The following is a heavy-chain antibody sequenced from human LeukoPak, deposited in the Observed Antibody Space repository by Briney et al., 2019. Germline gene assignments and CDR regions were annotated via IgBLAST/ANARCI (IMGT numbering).Heavy chain of an antibody. J-gene: IGHJ5*02. V-gene: IGHV4-39*01. CDR3: ARHDDPSPYYYGSGNLYWFDP. CDR2: IYYSGST. Sequence: SETLSLTCTVSGGSISSSSYYWGWIRQPPGKGREWIGSIYYSGSTYYNPSLKSRVTISVDTSKNQFSLKLSSVTAADTAVYYCARHDDPSPYYYGSGNLYWFDPWGQGTLVTVSS. D-gene: IGHD3-10*01. CDR1: GGSISSSSYY.